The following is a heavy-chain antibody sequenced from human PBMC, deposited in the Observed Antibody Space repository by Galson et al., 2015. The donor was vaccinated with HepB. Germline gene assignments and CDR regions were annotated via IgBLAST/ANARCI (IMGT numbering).Heavy chain of an antibody. Sequence: SLRLSCAASGFTFSSYNMNWVRQAPGKGLEWVSYISSSSSTIYYADSVKGRFTISRDNAKNSLYLQMSSLRDEDTAVYYCARVMVRGVKGYWGQGTLVTVSS. CDR3: ARVMVRGVKGY. V-gene: IGHV3-48*02. J-gene: IGHJ4*02. CDR2: ISSSSSTI. CDR1: GFTFSSYN. D-gene: IGHD3-10*01.